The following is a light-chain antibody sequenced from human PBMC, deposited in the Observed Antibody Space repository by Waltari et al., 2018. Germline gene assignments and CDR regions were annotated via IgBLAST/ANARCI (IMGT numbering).Light chain of an antibody. CDR2: GAS. Sequence: SCRTSQSVTRALAWYQQKPGQAPRLLIYGASNRATGIPDRFSGSGSGIDFSLTTSSLEPEDFAVYYCQHYLRLPVTFGQGTKVEVK. J-gene: IGKJ1*01. CDR1: QSVTRA. CDR3: QHYLRLPVT. V-gene: IGKV3-20*01.